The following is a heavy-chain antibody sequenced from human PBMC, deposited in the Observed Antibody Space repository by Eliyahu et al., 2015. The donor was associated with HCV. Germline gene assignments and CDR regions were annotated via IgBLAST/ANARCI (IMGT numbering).Heavy chain of an antibody. CDR1: GXXFRSYG. CDR2: ISYDGSNK. CDR3: AKVGHLGPAAIGGAFDI. J-gene: IGHJ3*02. V-gene: IGHV3-30*18. Sequence: QVQLVESGGGVVQPGRSLRLSCAASGXXFRSYGMHWVRQAPGKGLEXVAGISYDGSNKYYADSVKGRFTISRDNSKNTLYLQMNSLRAEDTTVYYCAKVGHLGPAAIGGAFDIWGQGTMVTVSS. D-gene: IGHD2-2*02.